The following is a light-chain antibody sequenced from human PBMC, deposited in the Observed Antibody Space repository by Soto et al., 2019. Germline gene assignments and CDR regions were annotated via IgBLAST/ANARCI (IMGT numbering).Light chain of an antibody. CDR2: DVS. V-gene: IGLV2-14*01. Sequence: QSALTQPASVSGSPGQSITISCTGTSSDVGGYNYVSWYQQDPGKAPKLMIYDVSNRLSGVSNRFSGSKSGNTASLTISGLQAEDEADYYCSSYTSTTTQVVFGGGTKLTVL. J-gene: IGLJ2*01. CDR1: SSDVGGYNY. CDR3: SSYTSTTTQVV.